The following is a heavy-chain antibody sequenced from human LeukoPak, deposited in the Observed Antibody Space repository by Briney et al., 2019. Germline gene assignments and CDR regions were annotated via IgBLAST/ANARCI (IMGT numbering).Heavy chain of an antibody. D-gene: IGHD6-13*01. J-gene: IGHJ4*02. CDR2: IYTSGST. CDR1: GGSISSYY. CDR3: ARPLGTAAAGTMAGY. V-gene: IGHV4-4*07. Sequence: SETLSLTCTVSGGSISSYYWSWIRQPAGKGLEWIGRIYTSGSTYYNPSLKSRVTMSVDTSKNQFSLKLSSVTAADTAVYYCARPLGTAAAGTMAGYWGQGTLVTISS.